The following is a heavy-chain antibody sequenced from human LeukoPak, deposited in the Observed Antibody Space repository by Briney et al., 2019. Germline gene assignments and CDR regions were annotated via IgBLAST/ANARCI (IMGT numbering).Heavy chain of an antibody. CDR3: ARPPKMYSSSWYPFDY. Sequence: PSETLSLTCTVSGGPISSSYWSWIRQPPGKGLEWLGFIYYSGSTNYNPSLKSRVTISVDTSKNQFSLKLSSVTAADTAVYYCARPPKMYSSSWYPFDYWGQGTLVTVSS. CDR2: IYYSGST. CDR1: GGPISSSY. D-gene: IGHD6-13*01. V-gene: IGHV4-59*12. J-gene: IGHJ4*02.